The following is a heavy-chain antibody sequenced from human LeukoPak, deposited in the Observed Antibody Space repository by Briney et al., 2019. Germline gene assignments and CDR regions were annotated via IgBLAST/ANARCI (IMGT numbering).Heavy chain of an antibody. D-gene: IGHD4-11*01. CDR1: GFTVSSNY. Sequence: PGGSLRLSCAASGFTVSSNYMSWVRQAPGKGLEWVSVIYSGGSTYYADSVKGRVAISRDNSKNTVFLQMSSVRAEDTAVYYCARSYSNHLFGMDVWGQGTTVTVTS. V-gene: IGHV3-66*01. CDR3: ARSYSNHLFGMDV. J-gene: IGHJ6*02. CDR2: IYSGGST.